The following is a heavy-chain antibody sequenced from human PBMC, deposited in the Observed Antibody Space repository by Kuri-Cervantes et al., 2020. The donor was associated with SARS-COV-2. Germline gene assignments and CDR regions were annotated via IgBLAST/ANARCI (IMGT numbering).Heavy chain of an antibody. J-gene: IGHJ4*02. CDR1: GFTFSSYA. CDR3: ARDCEVGSGDCWNY. V-gene: IGHV3-23*01. Sequence: GESLKISCAASGFTFSSYAMSWVRQAPGKGLEWVSAISGSGGSTYYADSVKGRFTISRDNSKNTLYLQMNSLRAEDTAVYYCARDCEVGSGDCWNYWGQGTLVTVSS. D-gene: IGHD2-21*02. CDR2: ISGSGGST.